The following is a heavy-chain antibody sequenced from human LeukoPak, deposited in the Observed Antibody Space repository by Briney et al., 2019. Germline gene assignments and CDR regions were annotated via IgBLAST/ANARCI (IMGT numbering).Heavy chain of an antibody. CDR1: GYSISSGYY. CDR3: ARALGYDFWSGYYTGNWFDP. V-gene: IGHV4-38-2*01. J-gene: IGHJ5*02. Sequence: PSETLSLTCAVSGYSISSGYYWGWIRQPPGKGLEWIGSIYHSWSTYYNPSLKSRFTISVDTSKNQFSLKLSPVTAADTAVYYCARALGYDFWSGYYTGNWFDPWGQGTLVTVSS. D-gene: IGHD3-3*01. CDR2: IYHSWST.